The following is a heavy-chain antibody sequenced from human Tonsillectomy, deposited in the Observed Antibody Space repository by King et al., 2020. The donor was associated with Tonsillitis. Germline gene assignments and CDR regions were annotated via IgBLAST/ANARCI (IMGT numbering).Heavy chain of an antibody. J-gene: IGHJ4*02. V-gene: IGHV1-46*01. Sequence: QLVQSGAEVKKPGASVRVSCKAAEYTCTSDYMHWVRQAPVQGLEWMGIINPSGGTTNYAQKFQGRLTMTRDTSTSTVYMELSSLRSEDTAVYYCARSYGSGTSYNDWGQGTLVTVSS. CDR1: EYTCTSDY. CDR2: INPSGGTT. CDR3: ARSYGSGTSYND. D-gene: IGHD3-10*01.